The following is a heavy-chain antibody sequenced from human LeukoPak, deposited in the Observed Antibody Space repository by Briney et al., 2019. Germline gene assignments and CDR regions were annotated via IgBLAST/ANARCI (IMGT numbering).Heavy chain of an antibody. CDR1: GGTFSSYA. CDR2: IIPIFGTA. CDR3: ARGAKEDIVVVPAAMGYFDY. J-gene: IGHJ4*02. D-gene: IGHD2-2*01. Sequence: ASVKVSCKASGGTFSSYAISWVRQAPGQGLEWMGGIIPIFGTANYAQKFQGRVTITADESTSTAYMELSSLRSEDTAVYYCARGAKEDIVVVPAAMGYFDYWGQGTLVTVSS. V-gene: IGHV1-69*13.